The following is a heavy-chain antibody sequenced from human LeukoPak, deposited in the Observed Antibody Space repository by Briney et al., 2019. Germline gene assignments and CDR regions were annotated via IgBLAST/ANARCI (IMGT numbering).Heavy chain of an antibody. CDR2: INPNSGGT. Sequence: ASVRVSCKASGYTFNGFYLHWVRQAPGQGLEWMGWINPNSGGTNYAQKFQGRVTMTRDTSISTAYMELSRLRSDDTAVYYCARWMATVTTPDYWGQGTLVTVSS. V-gene: IGHV1-2*02. CDR3: ARWMATVTTPDY. D-gene: IGHD4-11*01. CDR1: GYTFNGFY. J-gene: IGHJ4*02.